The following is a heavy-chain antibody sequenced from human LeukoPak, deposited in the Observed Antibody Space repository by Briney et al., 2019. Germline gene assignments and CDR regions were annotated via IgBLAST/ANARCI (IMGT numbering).Heavy chain of an antibody. CDR2: IYSSYFT. J-gene: IGHJ5*02. Sequence: PSETQSHTCTVSGDSMSGYSWSWLRQPAGKELEWIGRIYSSYFTEYNLSLDGRVTMSIDTSKNQFSLMLDSVTAADTPVYYCARVHIVTVTYCDPWGERALDSVSS. V-gene: IGHV4-4*07. CDR3: ARVHIVTVTYCDP. D-gene: IGHD4-17*01. CDR1: GDSMSGYS.